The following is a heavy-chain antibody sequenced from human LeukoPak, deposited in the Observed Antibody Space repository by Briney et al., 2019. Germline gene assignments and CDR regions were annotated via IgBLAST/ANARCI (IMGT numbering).Heavy chain of an antibody. D-gene: IGHD2-2*01. CDR2: ISSSSRTI. CDR1: GFTFSSYS. Sequence: QPGGSLRLSCAASGFTFSSYSMNWVRQAPGKGLEWVSYISSSSRTIYYADSVKGRFTISRDNAKNSLYLQMNGLRAEDTAVYYCARGETAADYYYYYMDVWGKGTTVTVSS. CDR3: ARGETAADYYYYYMDV. V-gene: IGHV3-48*01. J-gene: IGHJ6*03.